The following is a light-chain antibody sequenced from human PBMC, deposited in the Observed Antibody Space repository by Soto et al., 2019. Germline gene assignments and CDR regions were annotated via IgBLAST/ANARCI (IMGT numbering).Light chain of an antibody. CDR3: QSYDCSLSGSWGV. CDR2: GNS. V-gene: IGLV1-40*01. J-gene: IGLJ1*01. CDR1: SSNIGAGYD. Sequence: QPVLTQPPSVSGAPGQRVTISCTGSSSNIGAGYDVHWYQQLPGTAPKLLIYGNSNRPSGVPDRFSGSKSGTSASLAITGLQAEDEADYYGQSYDCSLSGSWGVFGTGTKVTVL.